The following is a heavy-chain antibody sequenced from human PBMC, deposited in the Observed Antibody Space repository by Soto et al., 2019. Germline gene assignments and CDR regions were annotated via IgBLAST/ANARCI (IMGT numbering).Heavy chain of an antibody. D-gene: IGHD3-22*01. CDR3: ARELEETYYYDSSGYYHAVGDY. CDR1: GYTFTSYC. CDR2: ISAYNGNT. Sequence: ASVKVSCKGSGYTFTSYCISWVLQAPGQGLEWMGWISAYNGNTNYAQKLQGRVTMTTDTSTSTAYMELRSLRSDDTAVYYCARELEETYYYDSSGYYHAVGDYWGQGTLVTVSS. V-gene: IGHV1-18*01. J-gene: IGHJ4*02.